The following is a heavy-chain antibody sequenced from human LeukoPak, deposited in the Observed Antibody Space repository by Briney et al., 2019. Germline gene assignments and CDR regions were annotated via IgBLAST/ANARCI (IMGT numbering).Heavy chain of an antibody. CDR2: ISSSSSYI. D-gene: IGHD3-10*01. Sequence: PGGSLRLSCAASGFTFSSYSMNWVRQAPGKGLEWVSSISSSSSYIYYADSVKGRFTISRDNAKNSLYLQMNSLRAEDTAVYYCASDFTMVRGVILNWFDPWGQGTLVTVSS. CDR1: GFTFSSYS. J-gene: IGHJ5*02. CDR3: ASDFTMVRGVILNWFDP. V-gene: IGHV3-21*01.